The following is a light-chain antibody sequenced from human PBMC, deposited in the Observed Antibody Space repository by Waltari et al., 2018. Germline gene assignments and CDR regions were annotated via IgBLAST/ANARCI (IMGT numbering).Light chain of an antibody. J-gene: IGLJ3*02. V-gene: IGLV3-1*01. CDR1: KLGETY. CDR2: QDD. CDR3: QAWDSSLGV. Sequence: SYDLTQPPSVSVSPGQTATITCSGDKLGETYASWYQQKSGQSPVLVIYQDDKRPSGIPKRFSGSNSENTATLTISGTQAMDEADYYCQAWDSSLGVFGGGTKLTVL.